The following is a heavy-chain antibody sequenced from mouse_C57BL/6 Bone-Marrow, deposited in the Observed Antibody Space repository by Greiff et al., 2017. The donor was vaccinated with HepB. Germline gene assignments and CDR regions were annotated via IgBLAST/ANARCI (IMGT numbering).Heavy chain of an antibody. V-gene: IGHV14-4*01. Sequence: EVKLMESGAELVRPGASVKLSCTASGFNIKDDYMHWVKQRPEQGLEWIGWIDPENGDTEYASKFQGKATITADTSSNTAYLQLSSLTSEDTAVYYCTTNYGSHYWGQGTTLTVSS. D-gene: IGHD1-1*01. J-gene: IGHJ2*01. CDR3: TTNYGSHY. CDR2: IDPENGDT. CDR1: GFNIKDDY.